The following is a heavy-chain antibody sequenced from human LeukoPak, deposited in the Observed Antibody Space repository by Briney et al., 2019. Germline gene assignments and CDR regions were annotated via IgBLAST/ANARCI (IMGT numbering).Heavy chain of an antibody. V-gene: IGHV3-53*05. CDR2: IYSGGST. CDR1: GFTVSSNY. D-gene: IGHD6-6*01. Sequence: GGSLRLSCSASGFTVSSNYMSWVRQAPGKGLEWISVIYSGGSTYYADSVKGRFTISRDNSKNTLYLQMNSLRAEDTAVYYCAKDQGGIYSSSSFDYWGQGTLVTVSS. CDR3: AKDQGGIYSSSSFDY. J-gene: IGHJ4*02.